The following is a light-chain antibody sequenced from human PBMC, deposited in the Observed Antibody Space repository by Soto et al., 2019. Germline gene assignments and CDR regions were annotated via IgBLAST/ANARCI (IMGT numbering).Light chain of an antibody. CDR1: QSLLNSNGYNY. CDR3: MQALQSPIT. CDR2: LGS. Sequence: DIVMTQSPLSLPVTPGEPASISCRSSQSLLNSNGYNYLDWYLQRPGQSPQLLISLGSNRASGVPDRFSGSGSGTDFTLKISRVEGEDVGVYYCMQALQSPITFGQGTRLEIK. V-gene: IGKV2-28*01. J-gene: IGKJ5*01.